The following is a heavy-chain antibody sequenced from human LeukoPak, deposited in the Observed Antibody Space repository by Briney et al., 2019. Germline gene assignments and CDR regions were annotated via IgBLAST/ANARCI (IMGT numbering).Heavy chain of an antibody. CDR1: GYTFTNYY. CDR3: ARDHHQRNKTAFDI. CDR2: INPSGGST. Sequence: ASVKVSCKASGYTFTNYYIHWVRQAPGQGLEWMGIINPSGGSTRYAQKFQSRVTMTRDTSTSTVYMELSSLRSEDTAVYYCARDHHQRNKTAFDIWGQGTMVTVSA. J-gene: IGHJ3*02. V-gene: IGHV1-46*01. D-gene: IGHD1/OR15-1a*01.